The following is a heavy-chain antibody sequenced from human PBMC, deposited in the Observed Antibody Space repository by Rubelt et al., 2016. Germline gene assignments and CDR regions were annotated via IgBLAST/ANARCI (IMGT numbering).Heavy chain of an antibody. J-gene: IGHJ6*02. Sequence: VQLVESGGGLVQPGGSVRLSCSASGFTLSSHTMHWVRQAPGKGLEYVSGISSNGGSTNYADPVKGRFTISRENSKNTLYLEMNSLRAEDTAVYYCAREVLFYGMDVWGQGTTVTVSS. V-gene: IGHV3-64*04. CDR1: GFTLSSHT. CDR2: ISSNGGST. CDR3: AREVLFYGMDV.